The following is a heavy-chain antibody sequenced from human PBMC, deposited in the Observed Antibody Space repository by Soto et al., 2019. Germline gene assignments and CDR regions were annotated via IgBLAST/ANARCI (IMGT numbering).Heavy chain of an antibody. CDR3: ARPPGGFGEPDYYYYGMHV. J-gene: IGHJ6*02. CDR1: GGTFSSYA. CDR2: IIPIFGTA. Sequence: SVKVSCKASGGTFSSYAISWVRQAPGQGLEWMGGIIPIFGTANYAQKFQGRVTITADKSTSTAYMELSSLRSEDTAVYYCARPPGGFGEPDYYYYGMHVWGQGTTVTVSS. D-gene: IGHD3-10*01. V-gene: IGHV1-69*06.